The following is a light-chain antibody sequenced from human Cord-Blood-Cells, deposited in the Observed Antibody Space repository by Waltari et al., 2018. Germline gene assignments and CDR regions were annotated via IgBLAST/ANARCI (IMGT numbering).Light chain of an antibody. CDR2: EVS. CDR3: SSYAGSNNFVV. CDR1: SSDVGGYTY. Sequence: QSALTQPPSASGSPGQSVTISCTGTSSDVGGYTYVPCYQQHPGKAPTLLIYEVSKRPSGVPDRFSGSKSGNTASLTVSGLQAEDEADYYCSSYAGSNNFVVFGGGTKLTVL. V-gene: IGLV2-8*01. J-gene: IGLJ2*01.